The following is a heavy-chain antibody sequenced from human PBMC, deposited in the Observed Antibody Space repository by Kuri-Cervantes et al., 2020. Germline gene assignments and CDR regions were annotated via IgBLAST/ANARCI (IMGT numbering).Heavy chain of an antibody. CDR3: ARDTYSSGWYFPGY. V-gene: IGHV1-18*01. D-gene: IGHD6-19*01. Sequence: ASVKVSCKASGYTFTSYGISWVRQAPGQGLEWMGWISAYNGNTNYAQKLQGRVTMTTDTSTSTAYMELRSLRSDDTAVYYCARDTYSSGWYFPGYWGQGTLVTVSS. CDR2: ISAYNGNT. CDR1: GYTFTSYG. J-gene: IGHJ4*02.